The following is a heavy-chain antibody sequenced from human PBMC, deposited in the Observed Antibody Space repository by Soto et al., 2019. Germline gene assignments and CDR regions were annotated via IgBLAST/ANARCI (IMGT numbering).Heavy chain of an antibody. D-gene: IGHD3-9*01. CDR1: GFTFSSYS. Sequence: PGGSLRLSCAASGFTFSSYSMNWVRQAPGKGLEWVSSISSSSSYIYYADSVKGRFTISRDNAKNSLYLQMNSLRAEDTAVYYCAREDYDILTGPPYGMDVWGQGTTVTVSS. V-gene: IGHV3-21*01. CDR3: AREDYDILTGPPYGMDV. J-gene: IGHJ6*02. CDR2: ISSSSSYI.